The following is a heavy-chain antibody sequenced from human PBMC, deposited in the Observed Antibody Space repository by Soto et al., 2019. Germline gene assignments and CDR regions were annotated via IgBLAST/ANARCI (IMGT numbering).Heavy chain of an antibody. CDR2: IYWDDDK. CDR3: AHRRSYGDTYNWFDP. V-gene: IGHV2-5*02. Sequence: QITLKESGTTLVKPTQTLTLTCTFSGFSLSTSGVGVGWIRQPPGKALEWLALIYWDDDKRYSPSLKSRLTITKDTSKNQVVLTMTNMDPVDTATYYCAHRRSYGDTYNWFDPWGQGTLVTVSS. D-gene: IGHD4-17*01. J-gene: IGHJ5*02. CDR1: GFSLSTSGVG.